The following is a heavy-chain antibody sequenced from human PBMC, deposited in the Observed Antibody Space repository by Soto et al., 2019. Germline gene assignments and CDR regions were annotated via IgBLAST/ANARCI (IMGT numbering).Heavy chain of an antibody. D-gene: IGHD3-22*01. CDR2: IYYSGST. Sequence: PSETLSLTCPVSGGSISSGDYYWSWIRQPPGKGLEWIGYIYYSGSTYYNPSLKSRVTISVDTSKNQFSLKLSSVTAADTAVYYCAREGYYDRRAFDIWGQGTMVTVSS. CDR1: GGSISSGDYY. J-gene: IGHJ3*02. CDR3: AREGYYDRRAFDI. V-gene: IGHV4-30-4*01.